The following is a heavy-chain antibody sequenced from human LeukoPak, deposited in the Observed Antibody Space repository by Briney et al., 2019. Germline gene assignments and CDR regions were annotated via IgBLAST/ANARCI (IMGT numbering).Heavy chain of an antibody. Sequence: GGSLRLSCAASGFTFSSYGMHWVRQAPGKGLEWVAVISYDGTNKYYADSVKGRFTISRDNSKNTLYLQMNSLRAEDTAVYYCAKEEAAAGYFDYWGQGTLVTVSS. CDR2: ISYDGTNK. V-gene: IGHV3-30*18. D-gene: IGHD6-13*01. J-gene: IGHJ4*02. CDR1: GFTFSSYG. CDR3: AKEEAAAGYFDY.